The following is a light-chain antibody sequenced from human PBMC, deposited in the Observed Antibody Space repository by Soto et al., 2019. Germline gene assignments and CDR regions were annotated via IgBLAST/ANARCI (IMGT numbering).Light chain of an antibody. Sequence: QSALTQPPSASGSPGQSVTISCTGTSSDVGGYNSVSWYQHHPGKAPKLMIYEVSKRPSGVPDRFSGSKSANTASLTVSGLQVEDEADYYCSSYAGSNNYVFGTGTKLTVL. CDR3: SSYAGSNNYV. CDR2: EVS. V-gene: IGLV2-8*01. J-gene: IGLJ1*01. CDR1: SSDVGGYNS.